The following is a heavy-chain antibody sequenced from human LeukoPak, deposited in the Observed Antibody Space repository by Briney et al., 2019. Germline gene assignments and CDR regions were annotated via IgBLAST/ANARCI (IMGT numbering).Heavy chain of an antibody. CDR2: INPSGGST. D-gene: IGHD2-21*02. CDR3: ARARGVVTAILCAFDI. V-gene: IGHV1-46*01. CDR1: GYTFTSYY. J-gene: IGHJ3*02. Sequence: ASVKVSRKASGYTFTSYYMHWVRQAPGQGLEWMGIINPSGGSTSYAQKFQGRVTMTRDTSTSTVYMELSSLRSEDTAVYYCARARGVVTAILCAFDIWGQGTMVTVSS.